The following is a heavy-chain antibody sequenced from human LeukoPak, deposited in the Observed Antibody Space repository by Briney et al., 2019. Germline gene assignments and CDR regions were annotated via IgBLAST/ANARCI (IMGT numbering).Heavy chain of an antibody. V-gene: IGHV3-66*04. Sequence: RGSLRLSCAASGFTVSSNYMSWVRQAPGKGLEWVSIIYSGGSTFYADSVKGRFTISRDNSKNTLYLQMNSLRAEDTAVYYCARPSYGSGSYYSHYYYYMDVWGKGTTVTISS. D-gene: IGHD3-10*01. CDR2: IYSGGST. CDR3: ARPSYGSGSYYSHYYYYMDV. CDR1: GFTVSSNY. J-gene: IGHJ6*03.